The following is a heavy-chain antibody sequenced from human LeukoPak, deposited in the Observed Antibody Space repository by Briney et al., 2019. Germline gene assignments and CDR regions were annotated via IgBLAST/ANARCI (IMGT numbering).Heavy chain of an antibody. CDR2: ISHSGTT. Sequence: SETLSLTCAVFGGSLSGYYWSWIRQRPGKGLEWIGEISHSGTTNYNPSLKSRVTISVDTSKNQFSLKLSSVTAADTAVYYCASRSGFLWGQGTLVTVSS. D-gene: IGHD3-22*01. V-gene: IGHV4-34*01. J-gene: IGHJ4*02. CDR1: GGSLSGYY. CDR3: ASRSGFL.